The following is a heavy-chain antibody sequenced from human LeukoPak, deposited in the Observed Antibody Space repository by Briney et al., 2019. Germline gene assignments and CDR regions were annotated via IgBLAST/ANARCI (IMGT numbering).Heavy chain of an antibody. D-gene: IGHD2-2*02. CDR3: ATTRYCSSTSCYRVAFDI. CDR1: GYTFTSYY. V-gene: IGHV1-46*01. CDR2: INPSGGST. J-gene: IGHJ3*02. Sequence: ASVKVSCKASGYTFTSYYMHWVRQAPGQGLEWMGIINPSGGSTSYAQKFQGRVTMTRDTSTSTVYMELSSLRSEETAVYYCATTRYCSSTSCYRVAFDIWGQGTMVTVSS.